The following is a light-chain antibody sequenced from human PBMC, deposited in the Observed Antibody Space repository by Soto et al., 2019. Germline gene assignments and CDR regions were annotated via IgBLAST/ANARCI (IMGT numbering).Light chain of an antibody. Sequence: QSALTQPASVSGSPGQSITISCTGTSSTVGGFNVVSWYQQHPGKAPKLMIYEVSQRPAGVPDRFSGSKSGNRASLTVSGLQAEDEADYYCSSYAGANKLLFGGGTQLTVL. V-gene: IGLV2-8*01. CDR1: SSTVGGFNV. CDR2: EVS. CDR3: SSYAGANKLL. J-gene: IGLJ7*01.